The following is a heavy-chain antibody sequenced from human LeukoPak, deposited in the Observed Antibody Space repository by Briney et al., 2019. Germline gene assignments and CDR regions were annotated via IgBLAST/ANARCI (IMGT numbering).Heavy chain of an antibody. V-gene: IGHV1-24*01. J-gene: IGHJ3*02. CDR1: GYTLTELS. CDR2: FDPEDGET. Sequence: ASVKVSCKVSGYTLTELSMHWVRQAPGKGLEWMGGFDPEDGETIYAQKFQGRVTMTEDTSTDTAYMELSSLRSEDTAVHYCATAKPWEPTAFDIWGQGTMVTVSS. D-gene: IGHD1-26*01. CDR3: ATAKPWEPTAFDI.